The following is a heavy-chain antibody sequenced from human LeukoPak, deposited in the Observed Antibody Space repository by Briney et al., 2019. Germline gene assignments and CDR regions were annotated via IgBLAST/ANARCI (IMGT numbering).Heavy chain of an antibody. CDR1: GYTFTNYE. Sequence: GGSLSVSCVGSGYTFTNYEMTWVRQGPGQGLQWLSFISTTGGTIYYADYVKGRFTISRDNARDSLYLQMNGLRAEDTAVYFCARDSYLRSDIWGQGTMVTVSS. V-gene: IGHV3-48*03. CDR2: ISTTGGTI. D-gene: IGHD5-18*01. J-gene: IGHJ3*02. CDR3: ARDSYLRSDI.